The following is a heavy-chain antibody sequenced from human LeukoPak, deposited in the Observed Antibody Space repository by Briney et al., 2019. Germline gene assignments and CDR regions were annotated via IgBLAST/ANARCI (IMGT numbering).Heavy chain of an antibody. Sequence: SVKVSCKASGGTFSSYAISWVRQAPGQGLEWMGGIIPIFGTANYAQKFRGRVTITADKSTSTAYMELSSLRSEDTAVYYCARPAYYDILTGYLPDWGQGTLVTVSS. CDR3: ARPAYYDILTGYLPD. CDR1: GGTFSSYA. D-gene: IGHD3-9*01. CDR2: IIPIFGTA. J-gene: IGHJ4*02. V-gene: IGHV1-69*06.